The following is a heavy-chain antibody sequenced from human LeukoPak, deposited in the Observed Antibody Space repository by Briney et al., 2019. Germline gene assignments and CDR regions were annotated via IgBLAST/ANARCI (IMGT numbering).Heavy chain of an antibody. Sequence: GGSLRLSCAASGFTFSSYGMHWVRQAPGKGLEWVAVIWYDGSNKYYADSVKGRSTISRDNSKNTLYLQMNSLRAEDTAVYYCAKDHCGGDCYSGYFDYWGQGTLVTVSS. D-gene: IGHD2-21*02. J-gene: IGHJ4*02. V-gene: IGHV3-33*06. CDR2: IWYDGSNK. CDR3: AKDHCGGDCYSGYFDY. CDR1: GFTFSSYG.